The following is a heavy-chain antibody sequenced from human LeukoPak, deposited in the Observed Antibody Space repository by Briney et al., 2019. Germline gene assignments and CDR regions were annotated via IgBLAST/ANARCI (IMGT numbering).Heavy chain of an antibody. CDR2: IFYSGST. Sequence: PSETLSLTCTVSGGSISSSSYYWGWIRQPPGKGLEWIASIFYSGSTYYNPSLKSRVTISVDTSKNQFSLKLSSVTAADTAVYYCAREASGGWLVKQFDYWGQGTLVTVSS. J-gene: IGHJ4*02. V-gene: IGHV4-39*07. D-gene: IGHD6-19*01. CDR1: GGSISSSSYY. CDR3: AREASGGWLVKQFDY.